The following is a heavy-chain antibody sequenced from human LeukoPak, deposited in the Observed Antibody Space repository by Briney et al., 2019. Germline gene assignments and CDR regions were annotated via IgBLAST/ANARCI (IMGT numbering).Heavy chain of an antibody. V-gene: IGHV4-30-2*01. Sequence: SETLSLTCAVSGGSVSSGGYSWSWIRQPPGKGLEWIGYIYHSGSTYYNPSPKSRVAISVDRSKNQFSLKLSSVTAADTAVYYCARGALGYRSGGSCYAFFDYWGQGTLVTVSS. D-gene: IGHD2-15*01. CDR3: ARGALGYRSGGSCYAFFDY. J-gene: IGHJ4*02. CDR2: IYHSGST. CDR1: GGSVSSGGYS.